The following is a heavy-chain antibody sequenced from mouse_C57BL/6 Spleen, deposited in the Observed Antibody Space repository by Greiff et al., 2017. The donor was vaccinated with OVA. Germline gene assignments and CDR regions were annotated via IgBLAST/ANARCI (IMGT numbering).Heavy chain of an antibody. CDR3: AEGTGYYAMDY. D-gene: IGHD4-1*01. V-gene: IGHV1-64*01. J-gene: IGHJ4*01. CDR1: GYTFTSYW. CDR2: IHPNSGST. Sequence: VQLQQPGAELVKPGASVKLSCKASGYTFTSYWMHWVKQRPGQGLEWIGMIHPNSGSTNYNEKFNSKATLTVDKSSSTAYMQLSSLTSEDSAVYYCAEGTGYYAMDYWGQGTSVTVSS.